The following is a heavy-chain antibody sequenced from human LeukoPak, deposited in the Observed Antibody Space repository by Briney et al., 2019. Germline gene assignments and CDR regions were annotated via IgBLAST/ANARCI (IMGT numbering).Heavy chain of an antibody. CDR3: ARDGNFDY. J-gene: IGHJ4*02. Sequence: ASVKVSCMASVYTFTDYYMHWVRQAPGQGLEWMGWISPNSGETSYAQKFQGRVTMTRDTSIRTVYMEVNSLRPDDTAVFYCARDGNFDYWGQGTLVTVSS. CDR2: ISPNSGET. CDR1: VYTFTDYY. D-gene: IGHD1-1*01. V-gene: IGHV1-2*02.